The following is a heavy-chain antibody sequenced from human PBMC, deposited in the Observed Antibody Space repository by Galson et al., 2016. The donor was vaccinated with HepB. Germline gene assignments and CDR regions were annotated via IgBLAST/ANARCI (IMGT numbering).Heavy chain of an antibody. CDR2: IVPIFGTA. CDR3: ARSPRGGYLGGLRYYYYYMDV. J-gene: IGHJ6*03. V-gene: IGHV1-69*13. Sequence: SVKVSCKASGGTFSSYAISWVRQAPRQGLEWMGGIVPIFGTANYAQRFQGRVTITADESASTADMELGSLRSEDTAVYYCARSPRGGYLGGLRYYYYYMDVWGQRDHGHRLL. D-gene: IGHD2-15*01. CDR1: GGTFSSYA.